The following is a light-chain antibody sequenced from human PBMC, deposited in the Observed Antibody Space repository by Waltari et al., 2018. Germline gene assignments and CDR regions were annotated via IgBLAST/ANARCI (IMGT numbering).Light chain of an antibody. Sequence: QSALTQPASVSGSPGQSITIPCTGVSNDVGTANLLPRYQQYPGKAPKLMIYEASKRPSGVSNRFSGSKSGNTASLTISGLQAEDEADYFCCSYVGSSTSYVFGIGTKVTVL. CDR3: CSYVGSSTSYV. CDR1: SNDVGTANL. CDR2: EAS. V-gene: IGLV2-23*01. J-gene: IGLJ1*01.